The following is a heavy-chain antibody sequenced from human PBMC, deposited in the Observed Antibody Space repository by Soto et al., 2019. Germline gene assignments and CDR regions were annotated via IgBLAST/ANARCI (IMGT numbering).Heavy chain of an antibody. Sequence: PSETLSLTCTVSGGSIRSYYWSWIRQPPGKGLEWIGYIYDSGSTDYNPSLKSRVTISVDTSKNQFSLKLRSVTAADTAVYYCARQSGYSKYSWFDPWGPGTLVTVSS. J-gene: IGHJ5*02. D-gene: IGHD5-18*01. CDR2: IYDSGST. CDR3: ARQSGYSKYSWFDP. CDR1: GGSIRSYY. V-gene: IGHV4-59*08.